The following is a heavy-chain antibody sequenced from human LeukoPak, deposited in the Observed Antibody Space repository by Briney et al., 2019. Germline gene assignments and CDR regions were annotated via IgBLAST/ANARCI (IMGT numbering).Heavy chain of an antibody. V-gene: IGHV4-4*07. D-gene: IGHD3-22*01. CDR2: IYTSGST. Sequence: PSETLSLTCTVSGGSISSYYWSWIRQPAGKGLEWIGRIYTSGSTNYNPSLKSRVTISVDKSKNQFSLKLSSVTAADTAVYYCARGGYYYDSSGCDYWGQGTLVTVSS. CDR3: ARGGYYYDSSGCDY. J-gene: IGHJ4*02. CDR1: GGSISSYY.